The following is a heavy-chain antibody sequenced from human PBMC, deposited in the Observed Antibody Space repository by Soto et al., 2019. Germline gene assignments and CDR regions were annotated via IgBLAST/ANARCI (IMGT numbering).Heavy chain of an antibody. CDR3: ARDLMPTTEYEDYYYYGMDV. V-gene: IGHV3-33*01. Sequence: GGSLRLSCAASGFTFSSYGMHWVRQAPGKGLEWVAVIWYDGSNKYYADSVKGRFTISRDNSKNTLYLQMNSLRAEDTAVYYCARDLMPTTEYEDYYYYGMDVWGQGTTVTVSS. J-gene: IGHJ6*02. CDR2: IWYDGSNK. D-gene: IGHD4-17*01. CDR1: GFTFSSYG.